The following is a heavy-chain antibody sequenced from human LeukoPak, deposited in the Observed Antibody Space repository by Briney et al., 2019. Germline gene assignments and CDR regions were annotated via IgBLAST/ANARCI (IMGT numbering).Heavy chain of an antibody. Sequence: GESLKISCKGSGYSFTSYWIAWVRQMPGKGLEWMGIIYPGDSDTRCSPSFQGQVTISADKSTTTAYLQWSSLKASDTAMYCCARLLLDASATNYYHYMDVWGKGTTVTVSS. V-gene: IGHV5-51*01. CDR1: GYSFTSYW. J-gene: IGHJ6*03. D-gene: IGHD6-25*01. CDR2: IYPGDSDT. CDR3: ARLLLDASATNYYHYMDV.